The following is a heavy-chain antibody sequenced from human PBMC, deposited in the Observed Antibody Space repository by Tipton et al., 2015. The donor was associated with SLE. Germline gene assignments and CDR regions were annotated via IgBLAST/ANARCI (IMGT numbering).Heavy chain of an antibody. D-gene: IGHD6-19*01. J-gene: IGHJ3*02. CDR3: AKDTGGRIAVAGTGAFDI. CDR2: ISWDGGST. Sequence: GSLRLSCAASGFTFDDYAMHWVRQAPGKGLEWVSLISWDGGSTYYADSVKGRFTISRDNSKNSLYLQMNSLRAEDTALYYCAKDTGGRIAVAGTGAFDIWGQGTMVTVSS. V-gene: IGHV3-43D*04. CDR1: GFTFDDYA.